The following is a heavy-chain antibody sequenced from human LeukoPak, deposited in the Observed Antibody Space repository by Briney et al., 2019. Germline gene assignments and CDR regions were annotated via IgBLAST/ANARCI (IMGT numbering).Heavy chain of an antibody. Sequence: ASVKVSCKASGYTFTSYYMHWVRQAPGQGLEWMGWINPNSGGTNYAQKFQGRVTMTRDTSIGTAYMELSRLRSDDTAVYYCAKSGHYYYYYMDVWGKGTTVTVSS. CDR3: AKSGHYYYYYMDV. CDR1: GYTFTSYY. J-gene: IGHJ6*03. D-gene: IGHD3-3*01. V-gene: IGHV1-2*02. CDR2: INPNSGGT.